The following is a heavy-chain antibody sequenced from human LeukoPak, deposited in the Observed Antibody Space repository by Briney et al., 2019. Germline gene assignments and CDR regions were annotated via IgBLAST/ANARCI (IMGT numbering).Heavy chain of an antibody. V-gene: IGHV4-61*02. CDR2: IYPSGST. CDR3: ARVLWKSGGYFDS. CDR1: AGSIITDNSY. D-gene: IGHD2-15*01. J-gene: IGHJ4*02. Sequence: PSETLSLTCTDPAGSIITDNSYSTWIRRPAGKGLEWIGRIYPSGSTDYSPSLKSRLSISIDTSNNQFSLTLTSVTAADTAVYFCARVLWKSGGYFDSWGQGILVTVSS.